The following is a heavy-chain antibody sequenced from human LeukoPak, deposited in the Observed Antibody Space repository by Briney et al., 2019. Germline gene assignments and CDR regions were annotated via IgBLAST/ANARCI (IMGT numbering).Heavy chain of an antibody. V-gene: IGHV4-39*07. CDR2: IYYSGST. CDR1: GGSISSSSYY. J-gene: IGHJ4*02. CDR3: ARDTGGTGYFDY. D-gene: IGHD2-8*02. Sequence: PSETLSLTCTVSGGSISSSSYYWGWIRHPPGKGLEWIGSIYYSGSTYYNPSLKSRVTISVDTSKNQFSLKLSSVTAADTAVYYCARDTGGTGYFDYWGQGTPVTVSS.